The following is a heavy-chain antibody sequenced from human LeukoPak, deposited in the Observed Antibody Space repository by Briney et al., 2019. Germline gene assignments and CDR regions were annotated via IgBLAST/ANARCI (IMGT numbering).Heavy chain of an antibody. CDR3: ATDITGNMEGDY. CDR1: GYTLTELS. J-gene: IGHJ4*02. V-gene: IGHV1-24*01. D-gene: IGHD1-20*01. Sequence: GASVTVSCKVSGYTLTELSMHWVRQAPGKGLEWMGGFDPEDGETIYAQKFQGRVTMTEDTSTDTAYMELSSLRSEDTAVYYCATDITGNMEGDYWGQGTLVTVSS. CDR2: FDPEDGET.